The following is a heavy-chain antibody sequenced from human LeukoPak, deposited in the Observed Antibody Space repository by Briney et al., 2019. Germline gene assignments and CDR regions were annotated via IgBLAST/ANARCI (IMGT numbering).Heavy chain of an antibody. V-gene: IGHV3-48*01. D-gene: IGHD3-3*01. Sequence: GTPRLSSAPSLVTFSSYSMNCVRGGPPGGVEWGSYICSSSSTINYTDSVRGRFSFSRNNAKNSLHLHMNILRPEDTAVCNCATDLANHAFDNWGQGTMVTVSS. CDR2: ICSSSSTI. J-gene: IGHJ3*02. CDR3: ATDLANHAFDN. CDR1: LVTFSSYS.